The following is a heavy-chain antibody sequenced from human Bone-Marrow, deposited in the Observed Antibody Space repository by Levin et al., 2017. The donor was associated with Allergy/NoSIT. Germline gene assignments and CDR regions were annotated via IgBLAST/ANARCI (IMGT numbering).Heavy chain of an antibody. Sequence: SETLSLTCTVSGGSVNHDYWSWIRQPPGRGLEWIAYSHHSGETKYNPSLNGRVTISVDTSRNQVPLRLTSVTAGDTAVYYCARQPSDTAAFDNWGQGTLVTVSS. CDR3: ARQPSDTAAFDN. J-gene: IGHJ4*02. D-gene: IGHD5-18*01. CDR1: GGSVNHDY. V-gene: IGHV4-59*02. CDR2: SHHSGET.